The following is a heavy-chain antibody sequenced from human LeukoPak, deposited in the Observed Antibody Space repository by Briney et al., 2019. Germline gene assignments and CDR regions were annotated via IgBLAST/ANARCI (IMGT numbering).Heavy chain of an antibody. CDR3: AKDRGTPDAFDL. D-gene: IGHD5-24*01. CDR1: GFTFSSYW. Sequence: GGSLRLSCAASGFTFSSYWMHWVRQAPGKGLEWVSYISSSGSTIYYADSVKGRFTISRDNAKNSLYLQMNSLRAEDTAVYYCAKDRGTPDAFDLWGQGTMVTVSS. J-gene: IGHJ3*01. V-gene: IGHV3-48*04. CDR2: ISSSGSTI.